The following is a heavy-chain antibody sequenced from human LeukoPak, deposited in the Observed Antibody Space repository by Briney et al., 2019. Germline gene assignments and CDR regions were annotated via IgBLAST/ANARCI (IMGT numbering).Heavy chain of an antibody. Sequence: ASVKVSCKASGGTFSSYAISWVRQAPGQGLEWMGGIIPIFGTANYAQKFQGRVTITADESTSTAYMELSSLRSDDTAVYYCAREPSEGYCSGGSCHRPNYYYYYGMDVWGQGTTVTVSS. CDR3: AREPSEGYCSGGSCHRPNYYYYYGMDV. CDR1: GGTFSSYA. D-gene: IGHD2-15*01. J-gene: IGHJ6*02. V-gene: IGHV1-69*13. CDR2: IIPIFGTA.